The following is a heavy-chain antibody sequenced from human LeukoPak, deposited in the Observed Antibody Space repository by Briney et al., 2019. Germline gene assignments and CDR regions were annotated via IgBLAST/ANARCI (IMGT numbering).Heavy chain of an antibody. J-gene: IGHJ4*02. CDR2: IYYSGST. Sequence: SETLSLTCTVSGGSISSYYWSWIRQPPGKGLEWIGYIYYSGSTNYNPSLKSRVTISVDTSKNQFSLELSSVTAADTAVYYCAREIAAAGHEGYFDYWGQGTLVTVSS. D-gene: IGHD6-13*01. CDR1: GGSISSYY. CDR3: AREIAAAGHEGYFDY. V-gene: IGHV4-59*01.